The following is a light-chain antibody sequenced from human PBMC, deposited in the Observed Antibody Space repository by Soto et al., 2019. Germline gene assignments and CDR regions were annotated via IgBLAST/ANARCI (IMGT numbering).Light chain of an antibody. J-gene: IGLJ1*01. CDR1: SSNIGAGYD. CDR3: RSYGSSVSGYV. V-gene: IGLV1-40*01. Sequence: QSVLTQPPSVSGAPGQRVTISCTGSSSNIGAGYDVHWYQQLPGTAPKLLIYGNSKRPSGVPDRFSGAKSGTSASLAITGLRAEDAADYYGRSYGSSVSGYVFGTGSKLTVL. CDR2: GNS.